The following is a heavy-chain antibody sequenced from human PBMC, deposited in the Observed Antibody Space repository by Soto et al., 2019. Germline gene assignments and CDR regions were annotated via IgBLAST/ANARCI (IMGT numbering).Heavy chain of an antibody. CDR1: GFTFSSYA. V-gene: IGHV3-23*01. D-gene: IGHD6-19*01. Sequence: GGSLRLSCAASGFTFSSYAMSWVRQAPGKGLEWVSAISGSGGSTYYADSVKGRFTIYRDNSKNTLYLQMNSLRAEDAAVYYCAKTLYSSGWSHQSDAFDIWGQGTMVTVSS. CDR3: AKTLYSSGWSHQSDAFDI. CDR2: ISGSGGST. J-gene: IGHJ3*02.